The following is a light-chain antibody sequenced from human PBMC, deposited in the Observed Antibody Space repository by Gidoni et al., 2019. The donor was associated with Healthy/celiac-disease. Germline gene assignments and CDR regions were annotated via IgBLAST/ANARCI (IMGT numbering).Light chain of an antibody. V-gene: IGKV1-39*01. CDR2: AAS. CDR1: QNISNY. Sequence: DIQMTQSPSSLSASVGDRVTITCRASQNISNYLNWYQQKLGKAPKLLIYAASSFQSGVPSRFSASGSVTDFTLTIRSLQPADFAIYFCQQTYRTPPFTFGPGTKVDIK. CDR3: QQTYRTPPFT. J-gene: IGKJ3*01.